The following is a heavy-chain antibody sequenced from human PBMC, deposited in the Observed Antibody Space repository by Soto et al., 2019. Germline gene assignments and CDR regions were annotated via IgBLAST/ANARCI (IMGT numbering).Heavy chain of an antibody. CDR2: IYYSGIT. D-gene: IGHD2-21*01. CDR3: ARDTYYFGMDV. V-gene: IGHV4-59*01. Sequence: KASETLSLTCTVSGDSITNYYWTWIRRPPGKGLEWIGHIYYSGITNYNPSLKSRVTISVDKSKKQFSLNLTSVTAADTALYYCARDTYYFGMDVWGQGTTVTVSS. CDR1: GDSITNYY. J-gene: IGHJ6*02.